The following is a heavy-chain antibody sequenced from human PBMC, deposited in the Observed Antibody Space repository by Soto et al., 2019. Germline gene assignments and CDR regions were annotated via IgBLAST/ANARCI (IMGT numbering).Heavy chain of an antibody. CDR3: ATPFTIFGVVRVPYYYYGMDV. Sequence: SVKVSCKASGGTFSSYAISWVRQAPGQGLEWMGGIIPIFGTANYAQKFQGRVTITADESTSTAYMELSSLRSEDTAVYYCATPFTIFGVVRVPYYYYGMDVWGQGTTVTVSS. CDR2: IIPIFGTA. V-gene: IGHV1-69*13. J-gene: IGHJ6*02. D-gene: IGHD3-3*01. CDR1: GGTFSSYA.